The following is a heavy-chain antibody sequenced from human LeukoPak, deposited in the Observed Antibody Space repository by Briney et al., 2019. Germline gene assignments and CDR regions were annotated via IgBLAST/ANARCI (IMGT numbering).Heavy chain of an antibody. J-gene: IGHJ4*02. Sequence: PGGSLRLSCAASGFTFSSHAMHWVRQAPGKGLEWVAVISNDGSNKEYTDPVKGRFTISRDISKNTLYLQMNSLRAEDTAVYYCAREPYCSSTSCNVDYWDQGTLVTVSS. CDR3: AREPYCSSTSCNVDY. D-gene: IGHD2-2*01. V-gene: IGHV3-30*04. CDR2: ISNDGSNK. CDR1: GFTFSSHA.